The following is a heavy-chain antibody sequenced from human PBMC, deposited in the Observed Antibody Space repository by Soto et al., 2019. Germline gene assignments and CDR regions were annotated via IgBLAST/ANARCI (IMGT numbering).Heavy chain of an antibody. CDR1: GGSISSSSYY. CDR3: ARPLFNYYDSSGYRRRSGGAFDI. D-gene: IGHD3-22*01. CDR2: IYYSGST. Sequence: QLQLQESGPGLVKPSETLSLTCTVSGGSISSSSYYWGWIRQPPGKGLEWIGSIYYSGSTYYNPSLKSRVTISVDTSKNQFSLKLSSVTAADTAVYYCARPLFNYYDSSGYRRRSGGAFDIWGKGTMVTVSS. V-gene: IGHV4-39*01. J-gene: IGHJ3*02.